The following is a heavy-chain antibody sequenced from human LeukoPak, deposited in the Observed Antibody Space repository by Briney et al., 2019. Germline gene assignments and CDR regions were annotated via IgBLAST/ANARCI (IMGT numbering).Heavy chain of an antibody. V-gene: IGHV1-2*02. CDR2: INPNSGGT. CDR1: GFSFSTYA. J-gene: IGHJ4*02. Sequence: PGGSLRLSCAASGFSFSTYAMHWVRQAPGQGLEWMGWINPNSGGTNYAQKFQGRVTMTRDTSISTAYMELSRLRSDDTAVYYCARVRYRLAETYIDYWGQGTLVTVSS. CDR3: ARVRYRLAETYIDY. D-gene: IGHD3-16*01.